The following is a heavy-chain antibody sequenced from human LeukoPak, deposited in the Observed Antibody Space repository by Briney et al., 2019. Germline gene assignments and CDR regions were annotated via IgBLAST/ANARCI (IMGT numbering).Heavy chain of an antibody. V-gene: IGHV3-30*02. Sequence: PGGSLRLSCAASGFTFSSYGMHWVRQAPGKGLEWVAFIRYDGSNKYYADSVKGRFIISRDNSKNTLYLQMNSLRPEDTAVYHCAKDVVGQQWPENYWGQGTLVTVSS. D-gene: IGHD6-19*01. CDR2: IRYDGSNK. J-gene: IGHJ4*02. CDR1: GFTFSSYG. CDR3: AKDVVGQQWPENY.